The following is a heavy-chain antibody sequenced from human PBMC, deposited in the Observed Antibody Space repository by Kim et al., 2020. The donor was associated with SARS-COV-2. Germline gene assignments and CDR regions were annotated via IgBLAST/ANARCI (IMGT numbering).Heavy chain of an antibody. CDR2: INHSGST. V-gene: IGHV4-34*01. J-gene: IGHJ6*02. D-gene: IGHD1-26*01. Sequence: SETLSLTCAVYGGSFSGYYWSWIRQPPGKGLEWIGEINHSGSTNYNPSLKSRVTISVDTSKNQFSLKLSSVTAADTAVYYCASVRWELPHGMDVWGQGTTVTVSS. CDR3: ASVRWELPHGMDV. CDR1: GGSFSGYY.